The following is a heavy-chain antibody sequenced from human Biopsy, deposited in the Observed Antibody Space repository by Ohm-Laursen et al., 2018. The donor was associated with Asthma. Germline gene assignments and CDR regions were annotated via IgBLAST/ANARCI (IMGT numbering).Heavy chain of an antibody. J-gene: IGHJ2*01. CDR1: GYTFTGYY. V-gene: IGHV1-2*06. Sequence: ASVKVSCKASGYTFTGYYMHWVRQAPGQGLEWMGRINPNTGRTNYAQKFLGRVTMTRDTSVNKAFMVLSRLRSDDTAVYYCARIKIRIGAGTDRYFDLWGRGTLVTVSS. D-gene: IGHD3-16*01. CDR2: INPNTGRT. CDR3: ARIKIRIGAGTDRYFDL.